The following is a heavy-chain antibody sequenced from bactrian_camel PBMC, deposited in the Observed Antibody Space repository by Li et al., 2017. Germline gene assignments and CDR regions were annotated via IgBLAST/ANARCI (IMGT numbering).Heavy chain of an antibody. J-gene: IGHJ4*01. V-gene: IGHV3S31*01. D-gene: IGHD2*01. Sequence: VQLVESGGGSVQAGGSLVLSCAASGFTFSSYAMTWVRQAPGKGLEWVSSINRGGGSTYYADSVKGRFTFSMDNAKNTLYLQLDSLKTEDTAMYYCVKGDYTLDAGLQRGQGTQVTVS. CDR2: INRGGGST. CDR3: VKGDYTLDAGLQ. CDR1: GFTFSSYA.